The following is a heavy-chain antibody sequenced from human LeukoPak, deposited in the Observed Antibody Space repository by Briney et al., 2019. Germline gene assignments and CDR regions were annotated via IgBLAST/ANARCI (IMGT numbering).Heavy chain of an antibody. CDR1: GFTFRSYA. J-gene: IGHJ4*02. CDR3: ARVAAYCGGDCLDY. V-gene: IGHV3-23*01. D-gene: IGHD2-21*02. Sequence: GGSLRLSCATSGFTFRSYAMIWVRQAPERGLQWVSGISGSGTYYADFAKGRFTISRDNSKNTLYLQMNSLRAEDTAVYYCARVAAYCGGDCLDYWGQGTLVTVSS. CDR2: ISGSGT.